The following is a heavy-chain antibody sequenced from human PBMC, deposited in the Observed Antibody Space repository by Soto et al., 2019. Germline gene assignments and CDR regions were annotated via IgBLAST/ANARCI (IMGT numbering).Heavy chain of an antibody. J-gene: IGHJ6*02. Sequence: PVGSLRLSCAASGFTFSSYGMHWVRQAPGKGLEWVAVISYDGSNKYYADSVKGRFTISRDNSKNTLYLQMNSLRAEDTAVYYCAKNRKDTAMVNYYYYGMDVWGQGTTVTVSS. V-gene: IGHV3-30*18. D-gene: IGHD5-18*01. CDR3: AKNRKDTAMVNYYYYGMDV. CDR2: ISYDGSNK. CDR1: GFTFSSYG.